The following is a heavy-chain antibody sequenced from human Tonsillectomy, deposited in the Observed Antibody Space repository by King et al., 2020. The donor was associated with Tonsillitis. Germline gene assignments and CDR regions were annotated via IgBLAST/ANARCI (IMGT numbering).Heavy chain of an antibody. CDR3: ARQISGRGLDV. D-gene: IGHD2-15*01. J-gene: IGHJ6*02. Sequence: LQLQESGPGHVKPSETLSLTCTVSGDSISGSIYYWGWTRQPPGKGLEWIGPVYYSGITNYNPSLKSRVTISVDTSKNLFSLRLNSVTAADTAVYYCARQISGRGLDVWGQGTTVTVSS. CDR2: VYYSGIT. CDR1: GDSISGSIYY. V-gene: IGHV4-39*01.